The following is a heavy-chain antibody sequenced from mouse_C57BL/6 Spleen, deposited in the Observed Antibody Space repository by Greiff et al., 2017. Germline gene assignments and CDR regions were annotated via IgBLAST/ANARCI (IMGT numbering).Heavy chain of an antibody. CDR3: AKPLYGSSSYWYFDV. J-gene: IGHJ1*03. CDR1: GFSLTSYG. CDR2: IWRGGST. D-gene: IGHD1-1*01. V-gene: IGHV2-5*01. Sequence: QVQLKQSGPGLVQPSQSLSITCTVSGFSLTSYGVHWVRQSPGKGLEWLGVIWRGGSTDYNAAFMSRLSITKDNSKSQVFFKMNSLQADDTAIYYGAKPLYGSSSYWYFDVWGTGTTVTVSS.